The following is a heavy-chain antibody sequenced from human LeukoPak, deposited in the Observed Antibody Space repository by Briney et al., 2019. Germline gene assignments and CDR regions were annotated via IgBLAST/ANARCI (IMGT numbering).Heavy chain of an antibody. CDR3: ARELPYGSGTYYNGMDV. CDR1: GFTFSSYD. D-gene: IGHD3-10*01. J-gene: IGHJ6*02. CDR2: VGTAGDT. V-gene: IGHV3-13*01. Sequence: GGSLRLSCAGYGFTFSSYDMHWVRQATGRGLEWVSAVGTAGDTFYPGSVKGRFTISRENAKNSFYLQMNSLTAGDTAVYYCARELPYGSGTYYNGMDVWGQGTTVTVSS.